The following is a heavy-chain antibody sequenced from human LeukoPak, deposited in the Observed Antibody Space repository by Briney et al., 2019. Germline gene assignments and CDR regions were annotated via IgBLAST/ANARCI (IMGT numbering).Heavy chain of an antibody. CDR1: GYTFTSYY. CDR2: INPSGGST. D-gene: IGHD3-3*01. Sequence: ASVKVSCKASGYTFTSYYMHWVRQAPGQGLEWMGIINPSGGSTSYAQKFQGRVTMTRDTSISTAYMELSRLRSDDTAVYYCARAVGITIFGVVTNYYYYYMDVWGKGTTVTVSS. CDR3: ARAVGITIFGVVTNYYYYYMDV. V-gene: IGHV1-46*01. J-gene: IGHJ6*03.